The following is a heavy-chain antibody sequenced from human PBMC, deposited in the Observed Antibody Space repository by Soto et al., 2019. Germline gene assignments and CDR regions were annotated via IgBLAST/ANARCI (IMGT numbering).Heavy chain of an antibody. V-gene: IGHV5-10-1*01. D-gene: IGHD3-22*01. Sequence: GESLKISCKGSGYSFTSYWISWVRQMPGKGLEWMGRIDPSDSYTNYSPSFQGHVTISADKSISTAYLQWSSLKASDTAMYYCARLPPYYCDSRPAGAFDIWGQGTMVTVSS. CDR1: GYSFTSYW. CDR2: IDPSDSYT. J-gene: IGHJ3*02. CDR3: ARLPPYYCDSRPAGAFDI.